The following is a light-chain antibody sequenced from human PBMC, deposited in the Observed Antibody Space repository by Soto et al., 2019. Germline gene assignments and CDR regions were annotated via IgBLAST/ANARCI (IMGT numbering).Light chain of an antibody. CDR3: QQSYSTTLT. CDR2: AXS. V-gene: IGKV1-39*01. CDR1: ESSSTY. J-gene: IGKJ5*01. Sequence: DIKMTQTPSSVSASVGDVVTGPXRASESSSTYVNRNQQYRGXAPKXXXDAXSSLQRGVPSRLSGSGSGTDFTLTISSLQPEYFATYYCQQSYSTTLTFGQGTRLEIK.